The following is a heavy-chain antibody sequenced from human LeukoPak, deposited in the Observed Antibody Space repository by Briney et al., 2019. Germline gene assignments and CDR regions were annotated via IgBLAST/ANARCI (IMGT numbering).Heavy chain of an antibody. CDR2: IYYSGST. J-gene: IGHJ6*02. CDR3: ARACYGSGGSCPPGMDV. V-gene: IGHV4-59*01. Sequence: SETLSLTCTVSGGSISSYYWSWIRQPPGKGLVWIGYIYYSGSTNYNPSLKSRVTISVDTSKNQFSLKLSSVTAADTAVYYCARACYGSGGSCPPGMDVWGQGTTVTVSS. D-gene: IGHD2-15*01. CDR1: GGSISSYY.